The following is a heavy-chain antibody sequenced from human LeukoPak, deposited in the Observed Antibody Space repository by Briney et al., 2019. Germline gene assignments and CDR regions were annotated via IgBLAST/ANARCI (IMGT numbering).Heavy chain of an antibody. Sequence: PGGSLRLSCAASGFTFSSYAMSWVRQAPGKGLEWVSAISGSGSNTYYADSVKGRFTTSRDNSRNTLYLQMNSLRAEDTAVYYCAKEKDILTGYFDYWGQGTLVTVSS. CDR2: ISGSGSNT. CDR3: AKEKDILTGYFDY. D-gene: IGHD3-9*01. V-gene: IGHV3-23*01. J-gene: IGHJ4*02. CDR1: GFTFSSYA.